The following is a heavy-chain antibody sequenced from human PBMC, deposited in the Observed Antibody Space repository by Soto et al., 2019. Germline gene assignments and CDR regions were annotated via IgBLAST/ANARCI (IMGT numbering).Heavy chain of an antibody. CDR2: ISGSGGST. J-gene: IGHJ4*02. Sequence: PGGSLRLACAASGFTFSSYAMSWVRQAPGKGLEWVSAISGSGGSTYYADSVKGRFTISRDNSKNTLYLQINSLRAEDTAVYYCAKPPSDILTAKTQPNQVDYWGQGTLVTVSS. D-gene: IGHD3-9*01. V-gene: IGHV3-23*01. CDR1: GFTFSSYA. CDR3: AKPPSDILTAKTQPNQVDY.